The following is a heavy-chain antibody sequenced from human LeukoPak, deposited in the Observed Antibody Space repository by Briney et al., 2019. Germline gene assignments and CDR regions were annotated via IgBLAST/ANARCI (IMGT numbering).Heavy chain of an antibody. V-gene: IGHV1-2*02. CDR3: AKTPVGMVTLDY. Sequence: ASVKVSCKASGYTFTGYYMHWVRQAPGQGLEWMGWINPNSGGTNYAQKFQGRVTITADKSTSTAYMEVSSLRSEDTAVYYCAKTPVGMVTLDYWGQGTLVTVSS. J-gene: IGHJ4*02. CDR2: INPNSGGT. CDR1: GYTFTGYY. D-gene: IGHD5-24*01.